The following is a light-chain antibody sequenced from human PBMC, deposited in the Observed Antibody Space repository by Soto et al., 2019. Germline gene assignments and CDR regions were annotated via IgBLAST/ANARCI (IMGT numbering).Light chain of an antibody. V-gene: IGLV2-14*03. CDR2: DVN. CDR1: SSDVCAFNH. Sequence: QSALTQPASVSGSPGQSIAISCTGTSSDVCAFNHVSWYQQHPGEAPKLLIYDVNNRPSGISDRFSGSKSGNTASLTISGLQADDEADYYCSSISTISTFAFGGGTKLTVL. J-gene: IGLJ2*01. CDR3: SSISTISTFA.